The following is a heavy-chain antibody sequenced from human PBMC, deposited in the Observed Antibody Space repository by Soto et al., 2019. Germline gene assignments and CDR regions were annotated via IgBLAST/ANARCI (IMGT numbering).Heavy chain of an antibody. CDR3: ARSAPYDFWSGYYPDAFDI. CDR1: GYTFTSYD. Sequence: QVQLVQSGAEVKKPGASVKVSCKASGYTFTSYDINWVRQATGQGLEWMGWMNPNSGNTGYAQKFQGRVTMTRNTSISTAYMELSSLRSEHTAVYYCARSAPYDFWSGYYPDAFDIWGQGTMVTVSS. CDR2: MNPNSGNT. D-gene: IGHD3-3*01. J-gene: IGHJ3*02. V-gene: IGHV1-8*01.